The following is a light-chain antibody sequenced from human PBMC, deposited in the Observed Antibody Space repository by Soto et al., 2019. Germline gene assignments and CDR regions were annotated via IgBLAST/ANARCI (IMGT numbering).Light chain of an antibody. CDR3: QQYGSSPWT. Sequence: EIVLTQSPATLSLSPGERATLSCGASQSVSSSYSAWYQQKAGLAPRLINCDASSRATGIRDRFSGSGCGTVITLIISRQAHEYFAEYYCQQYGSSPWTFGQGTKVDIK. CDR1: QSVSSSY. V-gene: IGKV3D-20*01. J-gene: IGKJ1*01. CDR2: DAS.